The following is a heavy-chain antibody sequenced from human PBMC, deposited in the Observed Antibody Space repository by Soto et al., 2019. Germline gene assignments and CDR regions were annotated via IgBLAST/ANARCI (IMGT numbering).Heavy chain of an antibody. CDR3: ARGRDGYKFDY. J-gene: IGHJ4*02. CDR1: GGAISIVGYS. Sequence: RSLTCAVSGGAISIVGYSWSWIRQPPGKGLEWIGYIYHSGSTYYNPSLKSRVTISVDRSKNQFSLKLSSVTAADTAVYYCARGRDGYKFDYWGKGTLVTVSS. D-gene: IGHD5-12*01. V-gene: IGHV4-30-2*01. CDR2: IYHSGST.